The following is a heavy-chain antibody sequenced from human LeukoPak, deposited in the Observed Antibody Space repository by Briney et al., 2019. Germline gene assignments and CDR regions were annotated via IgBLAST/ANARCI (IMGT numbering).Heavy chain of an antibody. J-gene: IGHJ4*02. CDR1: GYTFTSYY. Sequence: KPGASVKVSCKASGYTFTSYYMHWVRQAPGQGLEWMGIINPSGGSTSYAQKFQGRVTMTRDTSTSTVYMELSSLGSEDTAVYYCARGEYSSSWYVGGPFDYWGQGTLVTVSS. CDR3: ARGEYSSSWYVGGPFDY. D-gene: IGHD6-13*01. CDR2: INPSGGST. V-gene: IGHV1-46*01.